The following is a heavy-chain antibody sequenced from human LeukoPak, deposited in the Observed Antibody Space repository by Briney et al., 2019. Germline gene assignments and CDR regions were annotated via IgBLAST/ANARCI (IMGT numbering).Heavy chain of an antibody. D-gene: IGHD5-12*01. J-gene: IGHJ4*02. V-gene: IGHV4-39*07. Sequence: KASETLSLTCSVSGGSISSSSYYWGWIRQPPGKGLEWIGSIYYSGSTYYNPSLKSRVTISVDTSKNQFSLKLTSVTAADTAVYYCARVSGYDWESFYDYWGQGTLVTVSS. CDR2: IYYSGST. CDR3: ARVSGYDWESFYDY. CDR1: GGSISSSSYY.